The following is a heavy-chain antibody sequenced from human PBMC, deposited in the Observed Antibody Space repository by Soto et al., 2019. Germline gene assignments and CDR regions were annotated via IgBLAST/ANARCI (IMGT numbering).Heavy chain of an antibody. CDR3: ARDRAPFRLRSGFDP. V-gene: IGHV3-30-3*01. Sequence: GGSLRLSCAASGFTFSSYAMHWVRQAPGKGLEWVAVISYDGSNKYYADSVKGRFTISRDNSKNTLYLQMNSLRAEDTAVYYCARDRAPFRLRSGFDPWGQGTLVTVSS. CDR1: GFTFSSYA. J-gene: IGHJ5*02. CDR2: ISYDGSNK. D-gene: IGHD4-17*01.